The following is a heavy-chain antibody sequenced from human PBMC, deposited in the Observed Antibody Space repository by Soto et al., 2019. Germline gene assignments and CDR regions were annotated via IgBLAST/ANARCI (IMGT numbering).Heavy chain of an antibody. CDR1: GYTFTSYG. V-gene: IGHV1-18*04. D-gene: IGHD2-2*01. Sequence: QVQLVQSGAEVKKPGASVKVSCKASGYTFTSYGISWVRQAPGQGLEWMGWISAYNGNTNYAQKLQGRVTMTTDTSTSTAYMELRSLRSDDTAVYYCARSGCSSTSCYLLYYYYGIDVWGQGTTVTVSS. CDR3: ARSGCSSTSCYLLYYYYGIDV. CDR2: ISAYNGNT. J-gene: IGHJ6*02.